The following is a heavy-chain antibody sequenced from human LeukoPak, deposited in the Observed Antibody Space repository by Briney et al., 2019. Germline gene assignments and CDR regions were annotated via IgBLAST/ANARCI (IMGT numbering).Heavy chain of an antibody. Sequence: GGSLRLSCAASGFTFRSYGMHWVRQAPGKGLEWVAVIWYDGGNKYYADSVKGRFTISRDNSKNTLYLQMDSLRAEDTAVYYCAREDTPLDAFDIWGQGTVVTVSS. D-gene: IGHD5-18*01. V-gene: IGHV3-33*01. CDR1: GFTFRSYG. J-gene: IGHJ3*02. CDR2: IWYDGGNK. CDR3: AREDTPLDAFDI.